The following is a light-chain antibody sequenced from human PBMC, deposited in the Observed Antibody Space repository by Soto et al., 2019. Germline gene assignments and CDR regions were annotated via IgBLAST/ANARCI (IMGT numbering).Light chain of an antibody. J-gene: IGLJ1*01. CDR3: SSYTSSSTRV. V-gene: IGLV2-14*03. CDR1: NSEVGAYDY. CDR2: EVS. Sequence: QSVLTQPASVSGSPGQSITISRTGTNSEVGAYDYVSWYQQHPDKAPKLMIYEVSNRPSGVSNRFSGSKSVNTATLTISGLQADDEADYYCSSYTSSSTRVFGTGTKSPS.